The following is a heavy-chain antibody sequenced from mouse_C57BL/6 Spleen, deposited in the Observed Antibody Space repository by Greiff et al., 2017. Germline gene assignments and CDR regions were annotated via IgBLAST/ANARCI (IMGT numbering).Heavy chain of an antibody. V-gene: IGHV5-17*01. CDR1: GFTFSDYG. J-gene: IGHJ4*01. CDR3: ARSDYEAMDY. CDR2: ISSGSSTI. Sequence: EVQLVESGGGLVKPGGSLKLSCAASGFTFSDYGMHWVRQAPEKGLEWVAYISSGSSTIYYADTVKGRFTISRDNAKNTLFLQMTSLRAEATAMYYCARSDYEAMDYWGQGTSVTVSS.